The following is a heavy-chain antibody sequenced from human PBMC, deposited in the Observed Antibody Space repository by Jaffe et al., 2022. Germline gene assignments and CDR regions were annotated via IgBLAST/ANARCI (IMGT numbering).Heavy chain of an antibody. CDR1: GFTFSSYE. CDR3: AREYYYDSSGYYPHGSDAFDI. V-gene: IGHV3-48*03. D-gene: IGHD3-22*01. CDR2: ISSSGSTI. Sequence: EVQLVESGGGLVQPGGSLRLSCAASGFTFSSYEMNWVRQAPGKGLEWVSYISSSGSTIYYADSVKGRFTISRDNAKNSLYLQMNSLRAEDTAVYYCAREYYYDSSGYYPHGSDAFDIWGQGTMVTVSS. J-gene: IGHJ3*02.